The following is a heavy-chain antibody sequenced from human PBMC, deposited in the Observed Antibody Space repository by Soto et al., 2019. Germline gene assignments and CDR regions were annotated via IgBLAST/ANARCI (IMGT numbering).Heavy chain of an antibody. D-gene: IGHD3-3*01. CDR3: ARARELRYVEWSVYRGGNYAMAV. CDR1: GYTVSGYD. CDR2: VSPDSGST. J-gene: IGHJ6*02. V-gene: IGHV1-8*01. Sequence: ASGKVSCKVSGYTVSGYDINWVRQATGQGLEWMGWVSPDSGSTGYAGIFQGRVTMTWDRSTTTAYMDLSSLTSEDSAVYYCARARELRYVEWSVYRGGNYAMAVPGQGTTFPISS.